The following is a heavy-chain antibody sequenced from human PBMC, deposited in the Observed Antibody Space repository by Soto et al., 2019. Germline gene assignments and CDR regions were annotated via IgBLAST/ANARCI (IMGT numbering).Heavy chain of an antibody. D-gene: IGHD3-22*01. CDR1: GGSVSSGSYY. CDR2: IYYSGRT. CDR3: ARVAYLYYDSNSMYYFDY. J-gene: IGHJ4*02. Sequence: LSPTCTVSGGSVSSGSYYWSWIRQPPGKGLEWIGYIYYSGRTNYNPSLKSRVTISVDTSKNQFSLKLSSVTAADTAVYYCARVAYLYYDSNSMYYFDYWGQGTLVTVSS. V-gene: IGHV4-61*01.